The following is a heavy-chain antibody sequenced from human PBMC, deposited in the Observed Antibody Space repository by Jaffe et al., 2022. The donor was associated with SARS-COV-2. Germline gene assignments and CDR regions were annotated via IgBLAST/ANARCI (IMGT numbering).Heavy chain of an antibody. J-gene: IGHJ4*02. CDR1: GGSISSGSYY. CDR3: ARGDYYDSSVGY. Sequence: QVQLQESGPGLVKPSQTLSLTCTVSGGSISSGSYYWSWIRQPAGKGLEWIGRIYTSGSTNYNPSLKSRVTISVDTSKNQFSLKLSSVTAADTAVYYCARGDYYDSSVGYWGQGTLVTVSS. D-gene: IGHD3-22*01. CDR2: IYTSGST. V-gene: IGHV4-61*02.